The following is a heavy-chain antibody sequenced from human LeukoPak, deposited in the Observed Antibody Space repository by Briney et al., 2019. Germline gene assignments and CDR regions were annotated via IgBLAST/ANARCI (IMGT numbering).Heavy chain of an antibody. CDR2: ISSNGGST. Sequence: PGGSLRLSCAASGFTFSDYYMSWIRQAPGKGLEYVSAISSNGGSTYYADSVKGRFTISRDNSKNTLYLQMSSLRAEDTAVYYCVKDKVDIVATLDYWGQGTLVTVSS. CDR1: GFTFSDYY. CDR3: VKDKVDIVATLDY. D-gene: IGHD5-12*01. J-gene: IGHJ4*02. V-gene: IGHV3-64D*06.